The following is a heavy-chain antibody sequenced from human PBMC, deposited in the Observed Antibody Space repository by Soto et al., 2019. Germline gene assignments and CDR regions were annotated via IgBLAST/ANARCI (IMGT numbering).Heavy chain of an antibody. Sequence: QVQLVQSGAEVKKPGSSVKVSCKASGSTFSSYAISWVRQAPGQGLEWMGGIIPIFGTANYAQKFQGRVTITADESTSTAYMELSSLRSEDTAAYYCAARGDGGYPAAPLFDPWGQGTLVTVSS. CDR3: AARGDGGYPAAPLFDP. CDR2: IIPIFGTA. CDR1: GSTFSSYA. D-gene: IGHD5-12*01. V-gene: IGHV1-69*01. J-gene: IGHJ5*02.